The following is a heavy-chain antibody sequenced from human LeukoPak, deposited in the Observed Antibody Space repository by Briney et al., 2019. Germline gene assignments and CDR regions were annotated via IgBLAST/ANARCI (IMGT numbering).Heavy chain of an antibody. CDR3: ARENGMIGPSSGIDY. V-gene: IGHV4-30-4*01. CDR1: GGSISSGDYY. Sequence: PSQTLSLTCTVSGGSISSGDYYWSWIRQPPGKGLEWIGYIYYSGGTYYNPSLKSRVTMSVDTSKNQFSLKLSSVTAADTAVYYCARENGMIGPSSGIDYWGQGTLVTVSS. D-gene: IGHD3-22*01. J-gene: IGHJ4*02. CDR2: IYYSGGT.